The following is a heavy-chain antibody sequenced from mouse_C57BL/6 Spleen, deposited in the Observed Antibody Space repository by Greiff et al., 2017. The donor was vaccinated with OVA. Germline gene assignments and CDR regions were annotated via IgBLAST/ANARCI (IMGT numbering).Heavy chain of an antibody. CDR1: GYSFTGYY. Sequence: VQLQQSGPELVKPGASVKISCKASGYSFTGYYMNWVKQSPEKSLEWIGEINPSTGGTTYNQKLKTKATLTVDKSSSTAYMQLKSLTSEDSAVYYCARSLTITTRAMDYWGQGTSVTVSS. CDR2: INPSTGGT. J-gene: IGHJ4*01. V-gene: IGHV1-42*01. CDR3: ARSLTITTRAMDY. D-gene: IGHD1-1*01.